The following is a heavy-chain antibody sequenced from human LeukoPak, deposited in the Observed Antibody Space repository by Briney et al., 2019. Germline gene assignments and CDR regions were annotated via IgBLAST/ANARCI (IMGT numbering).Heavy chain of an antibody. CDR3: AKVYCSSTSCHYYFDY. V-gene: IGHV3-30*02. D-gene: IGHD2-2*01. Sequence: PGGSLRLSCAASGFTFSSYGMHWVRQAPGKGLEWVACIRYDGSNKYYADSVKGRFTISRDNSKNTLYLQINSLRAEDTAVYYCAKVYCSSTSCHYYFDYWGQGTLVTVSS. CDR1: GFTFSSYG. J-gene: IGHJ4*02. CDR2: IRYDGSNK.